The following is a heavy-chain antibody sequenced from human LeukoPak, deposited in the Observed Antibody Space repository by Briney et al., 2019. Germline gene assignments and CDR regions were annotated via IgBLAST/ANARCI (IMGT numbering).Heavy chain of an antibody. CDR3: ARASVVTFNWFDP. D-gene: IGHD3-22*01. V-gene: IGHV4-59*01. CDR2: IYYSGST. CDR1: GGSISSYY. Sequence: SSETLSLTCTVSGGSISSYYWSWIRQPPGKGLEWIGYIYYSGSTNYNPSLKSRVTISVDTSKNQFSLKLSSVTAADTAVYYCARASVVTFNWFDPWGQGTLVAVSS. J-gene: IGHJ5*02.